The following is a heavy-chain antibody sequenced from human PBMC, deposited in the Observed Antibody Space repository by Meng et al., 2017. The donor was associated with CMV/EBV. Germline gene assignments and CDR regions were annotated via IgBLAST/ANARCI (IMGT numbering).Heavy chain of an antibody. CDR3: TTDGDNDFWSGYYFPGMDV. J-gene: IGHJ6*02. CDR2: IKSKTDGGTT. V-gene: IGHV3-15*01. D-gene: IGHD3-3*01. CDR1: GFTFSNAW. Sequence: GESLRLSCAASGFTFSNAWMSWVRQAPGKGLEWVGRIKSKTDGGTTDYAAPVKGRFTISRDDSKNTLYLQMNSLKTEDTAVYYCTTDGDNDFWSGYYFPGMDVWGQGTTVTVSS.